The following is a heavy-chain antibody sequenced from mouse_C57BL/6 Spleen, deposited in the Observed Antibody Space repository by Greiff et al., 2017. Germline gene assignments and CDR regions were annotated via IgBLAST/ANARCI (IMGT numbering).Heavy chain of an antibody. D-gene: IGHD2-1*01. CDR1: GYTFTSYW. CDR2: IHPNSGST. Sequence: VQLQQPGAELVQPGASVKLSCKASGYTFTSYWMHWVKQRPGQGLEWIGMIHPNSGSTNYNEKFKSKATLTVDKSSSTAYMQLSSLTSEDSAVYYCALYYGNFFDYWGQGTTLTVSS. J-gene: IGHJ2*01. CDR3: ALYYGNFFDY. V-gene: IGHV1-64*01.